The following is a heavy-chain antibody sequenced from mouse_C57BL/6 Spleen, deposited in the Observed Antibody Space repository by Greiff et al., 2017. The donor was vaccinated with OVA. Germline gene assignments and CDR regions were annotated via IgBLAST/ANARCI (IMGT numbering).Heavy chain of an antibody. CDR3: AREWTGTGVYAMDY. CDR2: ISDGGSYT. V-gene: IGHV5-4*01. CDR1: GFTFSSYA. J-gene: IGHJ4*01. D-gene: IGHD4-1*01. Sequence: EVKLVESGGGLVKPGGSLKLSCAASGFTFSSYAMSWVRQTPEKRLEWVAIISDGGSYTYYPDNVKGRFTISRDNAKNNLYLQMSHLKSEDTAMYYCAREWTGTGVYAMDYWGQGTSVTVSS.